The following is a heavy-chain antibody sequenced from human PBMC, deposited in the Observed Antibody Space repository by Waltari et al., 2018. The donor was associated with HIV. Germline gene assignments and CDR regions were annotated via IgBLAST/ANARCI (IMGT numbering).Heavy chain of an antibody. J-gene: IGHJ5*02. Sequence: QVQVVESGGSLVQPGWSRRLSCAASGFSLSSYGMHWVRPAPGKGLEWVALIWYDGSKKYYGDSVKGRFTIFSDKSKNTVFLQMTRLRVEDTATYYCARGEGGYTYGYNWLDLWGQGTVVTVSS. CDR1: GFSLSSYG. CDR3: ARGEGGYTYGYNWLDL. V-gene: IGHV3-33*01. D-gene: IGHD1-26*01. CDR2: IWYDGSKK.